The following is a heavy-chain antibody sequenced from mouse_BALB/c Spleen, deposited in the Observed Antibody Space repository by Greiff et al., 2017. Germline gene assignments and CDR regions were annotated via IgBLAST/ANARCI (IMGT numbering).Heavy chain of an antibody. J-gene: IGHJ2*01. V-gene: IGHV1-7*01. Sequence: QVQLQQSGAELAKPGASVKMSCKASGYTFTSYWMHWVKQRPGQGLEWIGYINPSTGYTEYNQKFKDKATLTADKSSSTAYMQLSSLTSEDSAVYYCARSEKIYDGYYLDYWGQGTTLTVSS. CDR2: INPSTGYT. CDR1: GYTFTSYW. D-gene: IGHD2-3*01. CDR3: ARSEKIYDGYYLDY.